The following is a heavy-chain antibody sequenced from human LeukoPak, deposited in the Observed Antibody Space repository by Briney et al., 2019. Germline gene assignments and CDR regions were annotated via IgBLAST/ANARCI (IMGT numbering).Heavy chain of an antibody. J-gene: IGHJ4*02. CDR1: GFTFSSYA. CDR2: FSGSGESA. CDR3: AKDEGTGWGAFDY. D-gene: IGHD6-19*01. Sequence: GGSLRLSCTASGFTFSSYAMSWVRQAPGKGLQWVSGFSGSGESAYYADSVKGRLTISKDSSKNTLYLQMNSLRAEDTAIYYCAKDEGTGWGAFDYWGQGILVTVSS. V-gene: IGHV3-23*01.